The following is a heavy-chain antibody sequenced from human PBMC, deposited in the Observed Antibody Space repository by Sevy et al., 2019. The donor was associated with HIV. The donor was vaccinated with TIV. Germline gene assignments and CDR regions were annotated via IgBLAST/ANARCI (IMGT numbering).Heavy chain of an antibody. D-gene: IGHD3-9*01. J-gene: IGHJ5*02. CDR3: ARLRGWDYDILTGLNWFDP. CDR1: GGSISSSSYY. CDR2: IYYSGTT. V-gene: IGHV4-39*01. Sequence: SETLSLTCTVSGGSISSSSYYWGWIRQPPGKGLEWIGSIYYSGTTYYNPSLKSRVTLSVDTSKNQFSLKLSSVTAADTAVYYCARLRGWDYDILTGLNWFDPWGQGTLVTVSS.